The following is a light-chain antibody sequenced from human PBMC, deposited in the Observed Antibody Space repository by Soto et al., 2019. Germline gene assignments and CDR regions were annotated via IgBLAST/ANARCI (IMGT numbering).Light chain of an antibody. V-gene: IGKV1-12*01. Sequence: DVQRTQSPSTLPVSVGERFAVTCRASPTISSWLAWYQQKPGQPPNLLIYSASTLRSGVPSRFSGSESGTLFTLTITNLQPEDFATYYCQQASSFPLTFGGGTKVDIK. CDR2: SAS. J-gene: IGKJ4*01. CDR1: PTISSW. CDR3: QQASSFPLT.